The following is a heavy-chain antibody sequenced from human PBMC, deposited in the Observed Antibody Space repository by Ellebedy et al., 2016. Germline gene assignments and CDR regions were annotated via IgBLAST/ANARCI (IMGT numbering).Heavy chain of an antibody. D-gene: IGHD1-26*01. CDR3: ARDDVGPQAFDF. CDR2: IIPAPGST. Sequence: SVKVSXXASGGTLNIYAITWVRHAPGQGPEWMGGIIPAPGSTSYALKFQDRVTITVDKSTNTAYLELTALTSDDTAVYYCARDDVGPQAFDFWGQGTMVSVS. J-gene: IGHJ3*01. V-gene: IGHV1-69*10. CDR1: GGTLNIYA.